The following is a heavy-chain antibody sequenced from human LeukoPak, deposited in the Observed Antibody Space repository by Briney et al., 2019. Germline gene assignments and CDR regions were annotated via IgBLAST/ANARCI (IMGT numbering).Heavy chain of an antibody. CDR1: GFSISDYY. J-gene: IGHJ4*02. CDR3: AIDRHIVVVPVYINDGGDRAYYFDY. Sequence: SETLFLNCSVYGFSISDYYWSWIRQPPGKGLEWIGELNNGGSSYYHPSLKSRVTISVDTSKNQFSLKLSSVTAADTAVYYCAIDRHIVVVPVYINDGGDRAYYFDYWGQGTLVTVSS. CDR2: LNNGGSS. D-gene: IGHD2-2*01. V-gene: IGHV4-34*01.